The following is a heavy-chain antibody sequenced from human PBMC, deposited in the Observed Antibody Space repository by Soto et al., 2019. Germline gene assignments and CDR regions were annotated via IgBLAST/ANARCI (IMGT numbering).Heavy chain of an antibody. CDR1: GFTFSVSA. CDR2: IRSKANSYAT. D-gene: IGHD6-13*01. CDR3: TRRQQLGGWDYYYYYGMDV. J-gene: IGHJ6*02. V-gene: IGHV3-73*01. Sequence: GGSLRLSCAASGFTFSVSAMHWVRQAYGKGLEWVGRIRSKANSYATAYAASVKGRFTISRDDSMNTAYLQMNSLKTEDTAVYYCTRRQQLGGWDYYYYYGMDVWGQGTTVTVSS.